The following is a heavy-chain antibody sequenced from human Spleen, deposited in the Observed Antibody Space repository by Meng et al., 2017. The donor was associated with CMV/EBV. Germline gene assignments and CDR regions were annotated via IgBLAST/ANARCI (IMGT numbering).Heavy chain of an antibody. D-gene: IGHD2-2*01. CDR1: FTGYY. V-gene: IGHV1-2*02. CDR3: AKTDCSSSSCFSSAPEYFLH. Sequence: FTGYYMHWVRQAPGQGLEWMGWINPNSGGTNYAQKFQGRVTMTRDTSISTAYMELTRLTSDDTSIYYCAKTDCSSSSCFSSAPEYFLHWGQGTLVTVSS. CDR2: INPNSGGT. J-gene: IGHJ1*01.